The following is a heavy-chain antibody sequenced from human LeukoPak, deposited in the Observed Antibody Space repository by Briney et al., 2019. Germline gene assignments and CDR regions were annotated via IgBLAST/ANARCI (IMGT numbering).Heavy chain of an antibody. Sequence: ASVKVSCKASGGTFSSYAISWVRQATGQGLEWMGWMNPNSGNTGYAQKFQGRVTMTRNTSISTAYMELSSLRSEDTAVYYCARDPWYSSGWEDYWGQGTLVTVSS. D-gene: IGHD6-19*01. J-gene: IGHJ4*02. V-gene: IGHV1-8*02. CDR2: MNPNSGNT. CDR3: ARDPWYSSGWEDY. CDR1: GGTFSSYA.